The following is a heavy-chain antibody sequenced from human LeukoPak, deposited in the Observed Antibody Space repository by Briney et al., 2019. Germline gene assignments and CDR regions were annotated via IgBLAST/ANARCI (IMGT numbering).Heavy chain of an antibody. Sequence: ASVTVSCKASGDTFTTYAIIWVRQAPGQGLEWMGGIIPMFGTPNYAQRLQGRVTITADKSTKTAYMELSSLRSEDTAVYYCARAGIPGYCTNVTCSNWLDPWGQGTLVTVSS. J-gene: IGHJ5*02. CDR3: ARAGIPGYCTNVTCSNWLDP. CDR2: IIPMFGTP. D-gene: IGHD2-8*01. CDR1: GDTFTTYA. V-gene: IGHV1-69*06.